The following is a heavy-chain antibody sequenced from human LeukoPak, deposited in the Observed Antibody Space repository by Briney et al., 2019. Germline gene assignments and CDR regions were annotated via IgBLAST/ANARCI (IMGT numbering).Heavy chain of an antibody. V-gene: IGHV1-46*01. CDR1: GYTFTSYY. J-gene: IGHJ6*03. CDR3: AREAEFSSTSLYYMDV. Sequence: GSSVKVSCKASGYTFTSYYMHWVRQAPGQGLEWMGIINPSGGSTSYAQKCQGRVTMTRDTSTSTVYMELSSLRSEDTAVYYCAREAEFSSTSLYYMDVWGKGTTVTVSS. D-gene: IGHD2-2*01. CDR2: INPSGGST.